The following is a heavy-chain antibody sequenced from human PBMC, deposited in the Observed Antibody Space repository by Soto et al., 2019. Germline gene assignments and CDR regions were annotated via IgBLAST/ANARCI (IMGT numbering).Heavy chain of an antibody. CDR3: AKVLSSGSYSGALEY. Sequence: GGSLRLSCVASGFSITSFAMSWVRQAPGEGLEWASAISASGGSTYADSVKGRFTISRDNSKNTLYLQMNSLRVEDTAVYYCAKVLSSGSYSGALEYWGQGALVTVSS. D-gene: IGHD1-26*01. J-gene: IGHJ4*02. V-gene: IGHV3-23*01. CDR1: GFSITSFA. CDR2: ISASGGST.